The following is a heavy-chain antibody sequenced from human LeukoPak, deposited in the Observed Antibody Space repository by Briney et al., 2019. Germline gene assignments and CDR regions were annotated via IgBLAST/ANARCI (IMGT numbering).Heavy chain of an antibody. CDR1: GFTFSNYN. CDR2: ITSSSNTV. D-gene: IGHD6-19*01. CDR3: ARLLSGWYLADY. V-gene: IGHV3-48*01. Sequence: PGGSLRLSCVASGFTFSNYNMFWARQAPGKGLEWVSYITSSSNTVHYADSVKGRFALSRDNAKSSLYLQMNSLRAEDTAIYYCARLLSGWYLADYWGQGTLVTVSS. J-gene: IGHJ4*02.